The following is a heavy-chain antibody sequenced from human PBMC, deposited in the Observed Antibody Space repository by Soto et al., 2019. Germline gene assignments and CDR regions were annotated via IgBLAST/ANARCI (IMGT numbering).Heavy chain of an antibody. J-gene: IGHJ4*02. CDR3: AKDLNVYGGNAGYFDY. CDR2: ISYDGSNK. Sequence: GGSLSLSCAASGFTFGYYWMSWVRQAPGKGLEWVAVISYDGSNKYYADSVKGRFTISRDNSKNTLYLQMNSLRAEDTAVYYCAKDLNVYGGNAGYFDYWGQGTLVTVSS. CDR1: GFTFGYYW. D-gene: IGHD2-15*01. V-gene: IGHV3-30*18.